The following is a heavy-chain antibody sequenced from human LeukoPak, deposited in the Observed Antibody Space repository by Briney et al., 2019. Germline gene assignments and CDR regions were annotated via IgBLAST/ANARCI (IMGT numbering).Heavy chain of an antibody. CDR2: IYYRGST. J-gene: IGHJ4*02. CDR3: ASGVVVITTRPFDY. V-gene: IGHV4-39*01. CDR1: GGSISSSSYY. Sequence: SETLSLTCTVSGGSISSSSYYWGCIRQPPGKGLEWIGSIYYRGSTLYNPSLKSRVTISVDTSKNQFSLKLSSVTAADTAVYYCASGVVVITTRPFDYWGQGTLVTVSS. D-gene: IGHD3-22*01.